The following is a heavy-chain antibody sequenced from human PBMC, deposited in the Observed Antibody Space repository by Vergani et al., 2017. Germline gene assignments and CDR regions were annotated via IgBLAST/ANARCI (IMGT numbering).Heavy chain of an antibody. CDR2: MDYSGST. J-gene: IGHJ4*02. Sequence: QVQLQESGPGLVKPSETLSLTCTVSGDSVISTDYHWGWIRQPPGKGLEGIGSMDYSGSTSYNPSLESRISISFETPKNHFSLRLTSVTAADTAVYYCASKRGACRAAYCHSYDFWGPGTLVGVSS. D-gene: IGHD2-15*01. CDR3: ASKRGACRAAYCHSYDF. V-gene: IGHV4-39*01. CDR1: GDSVISTDYH.